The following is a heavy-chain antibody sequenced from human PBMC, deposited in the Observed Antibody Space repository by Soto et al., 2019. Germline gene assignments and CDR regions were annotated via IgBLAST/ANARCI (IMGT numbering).Heavy chain of an antibody. D-gene: IGHD2-15*01. V-gene: IGHV4-34*01. CDR1: GWSSNDYN. CDR3: AVDGARIGY. J-gene: IGHJ4*02. Sequence: ETLALTCASSGWSSNDYNWNWIRQPPGKGLEWIGEINRSGITNYNPSLKSRVTISLDTSKSQFSLKLSSVTAADTAVYYCAVDGARIGYWGAGTMVTSPQ. CDR2: INRSGIT.